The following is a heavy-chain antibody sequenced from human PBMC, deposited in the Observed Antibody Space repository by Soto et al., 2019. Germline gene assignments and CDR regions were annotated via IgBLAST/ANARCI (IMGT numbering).Heavy chain of an antibody. Sequence: SETLSLTCAVYGGSFSGYYWSWIRQPPGEGLEWIGEINHSGSTNYNPSLKSRVTISVDTSKNQFSLKLSSVTAADTAVYYCARGGRLWFGEFVAWGQGTLVTVSS. CDR1: GGSFSGYY. V-gene: IGHV4-34*01. J-gene: IGHJ5*02. CDR3: ARGGRLWFGEFVA. CDR2: INHSGST. D-gene: IGHD3-10*01.